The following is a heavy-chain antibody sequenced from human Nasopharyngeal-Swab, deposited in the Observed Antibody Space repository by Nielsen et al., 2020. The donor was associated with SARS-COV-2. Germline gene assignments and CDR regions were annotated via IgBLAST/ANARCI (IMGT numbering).Heavy chain of an antibody. J-gene: IGHJ5*02. D-gene: IGHD3-3*02. CDR1: GYTFTSYG. V-gene: IGHV1-18*01. Sequence: ASVKVSCKASGYTFTSYGISWVRQAPGQGLEWMGWISAYNGDTNYAQKVQGRVTMTTDTSTGTAYMELRSLRSDDTAVYYCARDGTHVGAFLNWLDPWSQGTLVTVSS. CDR3: ARDGTHVGAFLNWLDP. CDR2: ISAYNGDT.